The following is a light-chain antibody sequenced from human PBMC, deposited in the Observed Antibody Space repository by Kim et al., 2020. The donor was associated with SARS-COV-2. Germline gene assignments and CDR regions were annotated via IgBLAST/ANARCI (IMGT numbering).Light chain of an antibody. J-gene: IGKJ1*01. V-gene: IGKV1-5*01. CDR2: DAS. CDR1: QSISTW. Sequence: GDRVTITCRASQSISTWLAWYQQKPGKAPKLLIYDASNLESGFPSRFSGSGSGTEFTLTISSLQPDDFATYYCQQYDSYSVCTFGQGTKV. CDR3: QQYDSYSVCT.